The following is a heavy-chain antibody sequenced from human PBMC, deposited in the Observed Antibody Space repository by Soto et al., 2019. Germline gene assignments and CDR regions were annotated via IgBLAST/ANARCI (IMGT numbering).Heavy chain of an antibody. CDR1: GGTFSSYA. J-gene: IGHJ5*02. D-gene: IGHD3-22*01. CDR3: ARSTTPYYYDSSGYNRRGFDP. V-gene: IGHV1-69*13. CDR2: IIPIFGTA. Sequence: SVKVSCKASGGTFSSYAISWVRQAPGQGLEWMGGIIPIFGTANYAQKFQGRVTITADESTSTAYMELSSLRSEDTAVYYCARSTTPYYYDSSGYNRRGFDPWGQGTLVTVSS.